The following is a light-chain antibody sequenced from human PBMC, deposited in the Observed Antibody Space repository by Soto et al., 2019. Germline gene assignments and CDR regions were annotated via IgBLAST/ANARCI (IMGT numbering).Light chain of an antibody. J-gene: IGLJ1*01. CDR2: DDS. CDR3: QVWDSSGHFV. CDR1: NIGSKS. Sequence: SYELTEPPSVSVAPGQTARVTCGGNNIGSKSVHWYQQKPGQAPVLVVYDDSDRPSGIAERVSGSNSGNTATLTISRVEAGGEADYYCQVWDSSGHFVFGTGTKATV. V-gene: IGLV3-21*02.